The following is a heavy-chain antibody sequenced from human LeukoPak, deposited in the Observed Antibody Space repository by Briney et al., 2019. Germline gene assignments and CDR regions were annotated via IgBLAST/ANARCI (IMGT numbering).Heavy chain of an antibody. V-gene: IGHV3-30*09. J-gene: IGHJ4*02. D-gene: IGHD6-19*01. CDR2: ISYDGSIK. CDR1: GFTFSNFA. CDR3: AKSYDNGWYVCDY. Sequence: PGRSLRLSCAASGFTFSNFAMNWVRQAPDKGLEWVAFISYDGSIKSYADSVKGRFVVSRDNSKNTLYLQMNSLRPEDTAFYYCAKSYDNGWYVCDYWGQGTLVTVSS.